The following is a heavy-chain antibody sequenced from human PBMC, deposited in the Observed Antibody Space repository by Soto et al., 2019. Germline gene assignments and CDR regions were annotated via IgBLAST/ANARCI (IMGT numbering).Heavy chain of an antibody. Sequence: ASVKVSCKASGGTFSSYTISWVRQAPGQGLEWMGRIIPILGIANYAQKFQGRVTITADKSTSTAYMELSSLRSEDTAVYYCATMPPTVTTDYYYMDVWGKGTTVTVSS. V-gene: IGHV1-69*02. CDR3: ATMPPTVTTDYYYMDV. CDR2: IIPILGIA. J-gene: IGHJ6*03. CDR1: GGTFSSYT. D-gene: IGHD4-17*01.